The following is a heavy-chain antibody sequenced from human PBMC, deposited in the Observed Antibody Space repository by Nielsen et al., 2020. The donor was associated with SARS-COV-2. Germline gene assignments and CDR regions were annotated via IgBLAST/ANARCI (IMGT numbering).Heavy chain of an antibody. CDR1: GFTFSSYA. V-gene: IGHV3-30-3*01. D-gene: IGHD6-19*01. CDR3: ARDGSGWYIGY. J-gene: IGHJ4*02. CDR2: ISYDGSNK. Sequence: GGSLRLSCAASGFTFSSYAMHWVRQAPGKGLEWVAVISYDGSNKYYADSVKGRFTISRDNSKNTLYLQMNSLRAEDTAVYYCARDGSGWYIGYRGQGTLVTVSS.